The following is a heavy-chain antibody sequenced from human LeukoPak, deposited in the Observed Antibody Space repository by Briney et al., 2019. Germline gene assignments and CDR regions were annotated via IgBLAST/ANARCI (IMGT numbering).Heavy chain of an antibody. V-gene: IGHV1-2*02. CDR2: INPNSGGT. Sequence: ASVKVSCKASGYTFTDYYIHWRRQAPGQGLEWMGWINPNSGGTNYAQKFQGRVTMTRDTSISTVYLELSRLRSDDTAVYYCARDIVVRGVTLVYGMDVWGQGTTVTVSS. D-gene: IGHD3-10*01. J-gene: IGHJ6*02. CDR1: GYTFTDYY. CDR3: ARDIVVRGVTLVYGMDV.